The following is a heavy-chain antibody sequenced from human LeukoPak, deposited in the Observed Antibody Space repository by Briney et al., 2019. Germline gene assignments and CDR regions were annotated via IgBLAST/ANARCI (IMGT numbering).Heavy chain of an antibody. J-gene: IGHJ3*02. V-gene: IGHV3-30*02. Sequence: GGSLRLSCAASGFTFSSYGMHWVRQAPGKGLEWVAFIRNDGSKKYYADSVKGRFTISTYNSKNTLYLQMNSLRAEDTAVYYCASPVSTVTTLGGRDAFDIWGQGTMVTVSS. CDR1: GFTFSSYG. D-gene: IGHD4-17*01. CDR3: ASPVSTVTTLGGRDAFDI. CDR2: IRNDGSKK.